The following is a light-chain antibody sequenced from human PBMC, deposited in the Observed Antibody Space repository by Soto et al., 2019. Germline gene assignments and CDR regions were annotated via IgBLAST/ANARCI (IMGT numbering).Light chain of an antibody. V-gene: IGKV3-20*01. CDR1: QSVSNNY. CDR3: QQYGSSGT. Sequence: EIVFTQSPGTLCLSPGERSPLSFRASQSVSNNYLAWYQQKPGQAPRLLIYGASNRATGIPDRFSGSGSGTDFTLTISRLEPEDFAVYYCQQYGSSGTFGQGTKVDIK. CDR2: GAS. J-gene: IGKJ1*01.